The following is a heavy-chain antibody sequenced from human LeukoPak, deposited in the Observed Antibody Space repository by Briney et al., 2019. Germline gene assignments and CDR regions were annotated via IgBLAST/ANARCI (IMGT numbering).Heavy chain of an antibody. CDR3: ARTIYGSGSYKDYYYMDV. Sequence: SETLSLTCTVSGGSISSGGYYWSWIRQHPGKGLEWIGYIYYSGSTYYNPSLKSRVTISVDTSKNQFSLKLSSVTAADTAVYYCARTIYGSGSYKDYYYMDVWGKGTTVTVSS. D-gene: IGHD3-10*01. CDR2: IYYSGST. V-gene: IGHV4-31*03. CDR1: GGSISSGGYY. J-gene: IGHJ6*03.